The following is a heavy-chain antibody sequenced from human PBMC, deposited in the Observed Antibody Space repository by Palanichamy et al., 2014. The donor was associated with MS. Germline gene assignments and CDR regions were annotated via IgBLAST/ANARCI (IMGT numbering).Heavy chain of an antibody. CDR2: IYWDDDK. Sequence: QITLKESGPTLVKPTQTLTLTCTFSGFSLSTSGVGVGWIRQPPGKALEWLALIYWDDDKRYSPSLKTRLTITKDTSKNQVVLTMTNMDPVDTATYYCVHRPRYCTNGVCSNWFDPWGQGTLVTVSS. J-gene: IGHJ5*02. V-gene: IGHV2-5*02. CDR1: GFSLSTSGVG. CDR3: VHRPRYCTNGVCSNWFDP. D-gene: IGHD2-8*01.